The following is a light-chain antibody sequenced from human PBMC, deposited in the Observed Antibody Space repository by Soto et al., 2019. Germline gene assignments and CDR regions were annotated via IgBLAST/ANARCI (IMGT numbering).Light chain of an antibody. CDR3: LQRSDWPIT. CDR1: QTISTY. CDR2: DAS. Sequence: EIVLTQSPPTMALSPRESAALSCSVSQTISTYLAWYQQKPGQAPRLLIYDASTRATGIPARFSGSGSGTDFTLTISYLEPEDFAVYYCLQRSDWPITLGQGTRLEI. J-gene: IGKJ5*01. V-gene: IGKV3-11*01.